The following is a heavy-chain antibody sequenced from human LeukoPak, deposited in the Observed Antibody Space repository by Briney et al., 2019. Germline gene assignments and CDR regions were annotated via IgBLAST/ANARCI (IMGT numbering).Heavy chain of an antibody. J-gene: IGHJ4*02. CDR1: GFTFSSYS. CDR3: ASNDLVYYYDSSGLRRDY. V-gene: IGHV3-48*04. CDR2: ISSSSSTI. D-gene: IGHD3-22*01. Sequence: GGSLRLSCAASGFTFSSYSMNWVRQAPGKGLEWVSYISSSSSTIYYADSVKGRFTISRDNAKNSLYLQMNSLRAEDTAAYYCASNDLVYYYDSSGLRRDYWGQGTLVTVSS.